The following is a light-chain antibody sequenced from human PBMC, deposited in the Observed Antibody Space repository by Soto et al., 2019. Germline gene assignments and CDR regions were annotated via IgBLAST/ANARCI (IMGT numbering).Light chain of an antibody. V-gene: IGLV2-14*01. J-gene: IGLJ1*01. CDR3: TSSTTTGLYV. CDR2: DVN. Sequence: QSVLTQPASVSGSPGQSITISCTGTSNDVGGYNYVSWYQQHPGKAPKVIIYDVNYRPSGVSDRFSGSKFGKKASLTISGPQAEDEADYSCTSSTTTGLYVFGTGPKVPVL. CDR1: SNDVGGYNY.